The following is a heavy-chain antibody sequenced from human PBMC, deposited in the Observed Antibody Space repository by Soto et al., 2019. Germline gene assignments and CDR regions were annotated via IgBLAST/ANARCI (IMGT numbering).Heavy chain of an antibody. CDR2: INHSGST. D-gene: IGHD2-15*01. J-gene: IGHJ3*02. CDR3: ARVGDCVSVFFSGCSSSAAFDI. Sequence: PSETLSLTCAVYGGSFSGYYWSWIRQPPGKGLEWIGEINHSGSTNYNPSLKSRVTISVDTSKNQFSLKLSSVTAADTAVYYCARVGDCVSVFFSGCSSSAAFDIWGQGTMVT. V-gene: IGHV4-34*01. CDR1: GGSFSGYY.